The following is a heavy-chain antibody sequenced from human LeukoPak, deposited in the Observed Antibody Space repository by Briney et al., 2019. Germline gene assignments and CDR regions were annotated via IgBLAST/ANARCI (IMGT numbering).Heavy chain of an antibody. CDR1: GFTFSNYA. CDR2: ISGSGGST. J-gene: IGHJ4*02. Sequence: GGSLRLSCAASGFTFSNYAMSWVRQAPGKGLEWVSAISGSGGSTYYADSVKGRFTISRDNSKNTLYLQMNSLRAEDTAVYYCAKGFRYYYDSSGYPDYWGQGTLVTVSS. V-gene: IGHV3-23*01. CDR3: AKGFRYYYDSSGYPDY. D-gene: IGHD3-22*01.